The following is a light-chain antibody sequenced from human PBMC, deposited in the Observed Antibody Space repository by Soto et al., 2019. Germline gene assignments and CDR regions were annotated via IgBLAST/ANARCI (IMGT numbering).Light chain of an antibody. CDR3: CSYAGSYTFAV. J-gene: IGLJ1*01. V-gene: IGLV2-11*02. Sequence: QSALTQPRSVSGSPGQSVTISCTGTSSDAGGYNYVSWYQQYPGKAPKLMIYDVSKRPSGVPDRFSGSKSGNTASLTISGLQAEDEADYYCCSYAGSYTFAVFGTGTKVTVL. CDR2: DVS. CDR1: SSDAGGYNY.